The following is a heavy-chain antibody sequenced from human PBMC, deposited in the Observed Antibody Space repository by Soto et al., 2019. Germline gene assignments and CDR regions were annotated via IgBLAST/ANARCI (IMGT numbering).Heavy chain of an antibody. Sequence: GASVKVSCKASGGTFSSYAISRVRQAPGQGLEWMGGIIPIFGTANYAQKFQGRVTITADESTSTAYMELSSLRSEDTAVYYCAREISSSWFSTYFDYWGQGTLVTVSS. CDR2: IIPIFGTA. CDR3: AREISSSWFSTYFDY. V-gene: IGHV1-69*13. CDR1: GGTFSSYA. D-gene: IGHD6-13*01. J-gene: IGHJ4*02.